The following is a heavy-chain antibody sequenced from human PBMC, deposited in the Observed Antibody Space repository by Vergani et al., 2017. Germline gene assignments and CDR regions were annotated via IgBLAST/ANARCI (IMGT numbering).Heavy chain of an antibody. Sequence: QVQLVQSGAEVKKPGSSVKVSCKASGGTFSSYAISWVRQAPGQGLEWMGRIIPIFGTANYAQKFQGRVTITADEFTSTAYMELSSLRSEDTAVYYCAKDINVDTAMESVGPFDYWGQGTLVTVSS. J-gene: IGHJ4*02. CDR1: GGTFSSYA. V-gene: IGHV1-69*18. D-gene: IGHD5-18*01. CDR3: AKDINVDTAMESVGPFDY. CDR2: IIPIFGTA.